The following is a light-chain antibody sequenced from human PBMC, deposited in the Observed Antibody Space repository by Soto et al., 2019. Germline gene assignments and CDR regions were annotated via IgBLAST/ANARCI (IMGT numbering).Light chain of an antibody. Sequence: QSALTQPASVSGSPGQSITISCTGTSSDVGGYNYVSWYQQHPGKAPKLMTYEVTNRPSGVSNRFSGSKSGNTASLTISGLQAEDEADYYCSSYTISSTLVVFGGGTKLTVL. J-gene: IGLJ2*01. CDR2: EVT. CDR3: SSYTISSTLVV. CDR1: SSDVGGYNY. V-gene: IGLV2-14*01.